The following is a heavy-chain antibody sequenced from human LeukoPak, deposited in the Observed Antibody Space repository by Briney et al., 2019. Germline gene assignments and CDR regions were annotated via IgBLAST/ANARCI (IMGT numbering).Heavy chain of an antibody. J-gene: IGHJ4*02. V-gene: IGHV3-21*01. CDR3: ARRSADYVWGSYRSPPDY. D-gene: IGHD3-16*02. CDR1: VFTFSSYS. CDR2: ISSSSSYI. Sequence: GGALRLSCAASVFTFSSYSMNWVPQAPGKGLEWVSSISSSSSYIYYADSVKGRFTSSRDNAKNSLYLQMNSLRAEDTAVYYCARRSADYVWGSYRSPPDYWGQGTLVTVSS.